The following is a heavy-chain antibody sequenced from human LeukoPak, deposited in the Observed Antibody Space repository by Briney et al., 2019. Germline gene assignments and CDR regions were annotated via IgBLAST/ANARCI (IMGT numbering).Heavy chain of an antibody. J-gene: IGHJ4*02. CDR3: AKDGARDGYNYPDY. D-gene: IGHD5-24*01. V-gene: IGHV3-23*01. CDR2: ISGSGDFT. Sequence: GGSLRLSCAASGSTFTNYAMSWVRQAPGKGLEWVSDISGSGDFTYYADSVKGRFTISRDKSKNTLYLQMNSLRAEDTAVYYCAKDGARDGYNYPDYWGQGTLVTISS. CDR1: GSTFTNYA.